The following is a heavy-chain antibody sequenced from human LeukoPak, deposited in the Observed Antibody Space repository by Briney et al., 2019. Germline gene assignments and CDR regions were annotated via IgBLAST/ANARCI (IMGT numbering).Heavy chain of an antibody. V-gene: IGHV4-4*07. D-gene: IGHD6-19*01. CDR2: IYTSGST. Sequence: SETLSLTCTVSGDSISSYYWSWIRQPAGKGLEWIGRIYTSGSTNYNPSLKSRVTISVDKSKNKFSLKLSSLTAADTAVYYCARISGWYGYFDHWGQGTLVTVSS. J-gene: IGHJ4*02. CDR1: GDSISSYY. CDR3: ARISGWYGYFDH.